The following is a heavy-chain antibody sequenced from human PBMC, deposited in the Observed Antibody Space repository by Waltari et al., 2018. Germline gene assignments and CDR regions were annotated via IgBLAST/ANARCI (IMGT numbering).Heavy chain of an antibody. V-gene: IGHV3-23*01. Sequence: EVQLLESGGGFVQPGGSLRLSCVVSGFRFSSSSMSWVRQDPGKGLEWVSSISISGTKLYYADSVKGRFTISRDNSKNALHLQMNSLRAEDTAIYYCAKEIRPNDFWGQGTLVTVSS. CDR2: ISISGTKL. CDR1: GFRFSSSS. J-gene: IGHJ4*02. CDR3: AKEIRPNDF. D-gene: IGHD1-1*01.